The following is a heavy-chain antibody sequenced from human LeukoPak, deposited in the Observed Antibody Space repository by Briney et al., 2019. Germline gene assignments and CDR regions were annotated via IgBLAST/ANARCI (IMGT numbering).Heavy chain of an antibody. D-gene: IGHD2-21*02. J-gene: IGHJ6*03. CDR3: ARDGSPCVGGGDCSYYTYYYYYMDV. Sequence: PGGSLRLSCAASGFTFSSYAMHWVRQAPGKGLEWVAVISYDGSNKYYADSVKGRFTISRDNSKNTLYLQMNSLRAEDTAVYYCARDGSPCVGGGDCSYYTYYYYYMDVWGKGTTVTVSS. CDR2: ISYDGSNK. V-gene: IGHV3-30*04. CDR1: GFTFSSYA.